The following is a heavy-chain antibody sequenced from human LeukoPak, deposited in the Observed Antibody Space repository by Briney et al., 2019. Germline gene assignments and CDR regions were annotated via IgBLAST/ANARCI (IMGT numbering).Heavy chain of an antibody. V-gene: IGHV3-23*01. D-gene: IGHD3-10*01. CDR3: AKGITSHDFFSRGD. CDR2: ISGSGGST. J-gene: IGHJ4*02. CDR1: GFTFSSYA. Sequence: GGSLRLSCAASGFTFSSYAMSWVRQAPGKGLEWVSAISGSGGSTYYADSVKGRFTISRDSSKNTLYLQMNSLRAEDTAVYYCAKGITSHDFFSRGDWGQGTLVTVSS.